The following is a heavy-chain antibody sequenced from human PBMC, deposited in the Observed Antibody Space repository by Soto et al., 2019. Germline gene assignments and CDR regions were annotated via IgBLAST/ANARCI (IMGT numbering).Heavy chain of an antibody. CDR1: GGSISSYS. CDR2: IYHSGST. V-gene: IGHV4-30-2*01. J-gene: IGHJ4*02. CDR3: ARASYGDYFDY. D-gene: IGHD4-17*01. Sequence: SETLSLTCTVSGGSISSYSWSWIRQPPGKGLEWIGYIYHSGSTYYNPSLKSRVTISVDRSKNQFSLKLSSVTAADTAVYYCARASYGDYFDYWGQGTLVTVSS.